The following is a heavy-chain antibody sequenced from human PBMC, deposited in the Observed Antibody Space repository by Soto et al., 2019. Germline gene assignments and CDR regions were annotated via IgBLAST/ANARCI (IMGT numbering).Heavy chain of an antibody. CDR3: ARDLGYCSSTSCYNRRFNNWFDP. CDR2: ISSSSSTI. D-gene: IGHD2-2*02. Sequence: GGSLRLSCAASGFTFSSYSMNWVRQAPGKGLEWVSYISSSSSTIYYADSVKGRFTISRDNANNSLYLQMNSLRAEDTAVYYCARDLGYCSSTSCYNRRFNNWFDPWGQGTLVTVSS. J-gene: IGHJ5*02. CDR1: GFTFSSYS. V-gene: IGHV3-48*01.